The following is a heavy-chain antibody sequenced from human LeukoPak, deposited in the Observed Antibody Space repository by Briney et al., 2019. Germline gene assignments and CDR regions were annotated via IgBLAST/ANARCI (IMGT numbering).Heavy chain of an antibody. D-gene: IGHD5-18*01. J-gene: IGHJ4*02. CDR1: GFTFGDYA. Sequence: HPGGSLRLSCAASGFTFGDYAMHWVRQAPGKGLEWVSGISWNSGSIGYADSVKGRFTISRDNAKNSLYLQMNSLRAEDTAVYYCASLTRGYSYGYFDYWGQGTLVTVSS. V-gene: IGHV3-9*01. CDR2: ISWNSGSI. CDR3: ASLTRGYSYGYFDY.